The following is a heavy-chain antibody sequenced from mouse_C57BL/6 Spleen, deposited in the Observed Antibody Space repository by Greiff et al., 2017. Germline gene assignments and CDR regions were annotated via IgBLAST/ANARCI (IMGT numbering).Heavy chain of an antibody. CDR1: GYTFTSYW. CDR3: AREGWGSNYGSWFAY. CDR2: IDPSDSET. D-gene: IGHD2-5*01. Sequence: QVQLQQPGAELVRPGSSVKLSCKASGYTFTSYWMHWVKQRPIQGLEWIGNIDPSDSETHYNQKFKDKATLTVDKSSSTPYMQLSSLTSEDSAVYYGAREGWGSNYGSWFAYWGQGTLVTVSA. V-gene: IGHV1-52*01. J-gene: IGHJ3*01.